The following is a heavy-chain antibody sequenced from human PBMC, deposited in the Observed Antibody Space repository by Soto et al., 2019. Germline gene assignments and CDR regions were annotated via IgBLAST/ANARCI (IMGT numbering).Heavy chain of an antibody. Sequence: GGSLRLSCAASGFTFSSYGMHWVRQAPGKGLEWVAVIWYDGSNKDYADSVKGRFTISRDNSKNTLYLQMNSLRAEDTVVYYCARAVAALGFDYWGQGTLVTVSS. J-gene: IGHJ4*02. V-gene: IGHV3-33*01. D-gene: IGHD6-13*01. CDR2: IWYDGSNK. CDR1: GFTFSSYG. CDR3: ARAVAALGFDY.